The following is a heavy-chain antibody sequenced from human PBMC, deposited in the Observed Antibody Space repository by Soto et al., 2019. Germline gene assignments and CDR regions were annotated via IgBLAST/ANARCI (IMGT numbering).Heavy chain of an antibody. V-gene: IGHV5-51*01. Sequence: GESLKISCKGSGYSFTSYWIGWVRQMPGKGLEWMGIIYPGDSDTRYSPSFQGQVTISADKSISTAYLQWSSLKASDTAMYYCARRFCSGGSCYSYDFDYWGQGTLVTVSS. CDR2: IYPGDSDT. CDR3: ARRFCSGGSCYSYDFDY. CDR1: GYSFTSYW. D-gene: IGHD2-15*01. J-gene: IGHJ4*02.